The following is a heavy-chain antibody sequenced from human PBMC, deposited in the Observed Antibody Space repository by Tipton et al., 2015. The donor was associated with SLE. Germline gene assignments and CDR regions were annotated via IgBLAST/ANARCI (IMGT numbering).Heavy chain of an antibody. D-gene: IGHD2-2*01. CDR2: IYHDGST. CDR3: ARKASCTRSSCSGFDP. CDR1: GASISDGHY. V-gene: IGHV4-38-2*02. Sequence: TLSLTCTVSGASISDGHYWGWIRQPPGETLEWIGNIYHDGSTFSNPSLKSRLTMSVDTSKNQIFLTLTSMTAADTAVYYCARKASCTRSSCSGFDPWGQGTLVTVSS. J-gene: IGHJ5*02.